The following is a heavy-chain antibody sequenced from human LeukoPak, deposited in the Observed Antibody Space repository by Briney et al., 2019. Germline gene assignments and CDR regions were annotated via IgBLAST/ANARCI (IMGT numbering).Heavy chain of an antibody. D-gene: IGHD4-17*01. Sequence: GGSLRLSCAASGFTVSSNYMSWVRQAPGKGLEWVSIIYSGGSTYYADSVKGRFTISRDNSKNTLYLQMNSLRAEDTAVYYCATRRYTVSSFDYWGQGTLVTVSS. CDR3: ATRRYTVSSFDY. J-gene: IGHJ4*02. V-gene: IGHV3-66*04. CDR2: IYSGGST. CDR1: GFTVSSNY.